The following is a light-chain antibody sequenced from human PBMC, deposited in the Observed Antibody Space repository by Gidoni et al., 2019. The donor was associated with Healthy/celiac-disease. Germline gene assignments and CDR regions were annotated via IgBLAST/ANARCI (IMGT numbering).Light chain of an antibody. V-gene: IGKV3-11*01. Sequence: EIVLTQSPATLSLSPGERATLACSASQSVSSYFAWYQQKPGQAPRLLIYDASNRATGIPARFSGSGSGTDFTLTISSREPEDFAVYYCQQRSNWPRTFGQGTKVEIK. CDR3: QQRSNWPRT. CDR1: QSVSSY. J-gene: IGKJ1*01. CDR2: DAS.